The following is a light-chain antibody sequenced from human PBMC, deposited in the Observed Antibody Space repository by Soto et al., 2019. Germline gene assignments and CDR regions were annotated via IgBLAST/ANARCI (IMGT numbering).Light chain of an antibody. J-gene: IGKJ5*01. CDR3: QQYNNWPIT. CDR2: SAS. V-gene: IGKV3-15*01. CDR1: HSVGSL. Sequence: EVVMTQSPATLSVSPGERATVSCRASHSVGSLLAWYQQKPGQAPRLLIYSASTRATGIPARFTGSGSGTEFTLTISSLQSADFAVYYCQQYNNWPITFGPGTRLEI.